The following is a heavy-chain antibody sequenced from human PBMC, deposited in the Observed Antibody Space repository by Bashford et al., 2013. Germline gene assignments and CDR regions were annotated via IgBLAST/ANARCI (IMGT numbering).Heavy chain of an antibody. D-gene: IGHD5-18*01. V-gene: IGHV1-46*01. CDR2: XNPSGGST. Sequence: ASVKVSCKASGYTFTSYYMHWVRQAPGQGLEWMGIXNPSGGSTSYAQKFQGRFTISRDNAKNSLYLQMNSLRAEDTAVYYCARDLTPSLLWSTLGYYYGMDVWGQGTTVTVSS. CDR3: ARDLTPSLLWSTLGYYYGMDV. CDR1: GYTFTSYY. J-gene: IGHJ6*02.